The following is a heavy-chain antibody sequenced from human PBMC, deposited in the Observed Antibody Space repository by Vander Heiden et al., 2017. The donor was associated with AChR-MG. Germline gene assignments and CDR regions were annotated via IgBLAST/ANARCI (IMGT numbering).Heavy chain of an antibody. V-gene: IGHV4-30-2*01. Sequence: QLQLQESGSGLVKPSQTLSLTCAVSGGSISSGGYSWSWIRQPPGKGLEWIGYIYHSGSTYYNPSLKSRVTISVDRSKNQFSLKLSSVTAADTAVYYCARALWNDPEYYYYGMDVWGQGTTVTVSS. CDR3: ARALWNDPEYYYYGMDV. D-gene: IGHD1-1*01. CDR2: IYHSGST. J-gene: IGHJ6*02. CDR1: GGSISSGGYS.